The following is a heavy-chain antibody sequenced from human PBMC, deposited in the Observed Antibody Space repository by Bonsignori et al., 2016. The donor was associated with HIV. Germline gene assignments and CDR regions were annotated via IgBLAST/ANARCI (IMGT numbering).Heavy chain of an antibody. J-gene: IGHJ6*03. CDR3: ARDGSYGDYPNYYYYYYMDV. CDR1: GGSISSGSYY. Sequence: SETLSLTCTVSGGSISSGSYYWSWIRQPAGKGLEWIGRIYTSGSTNYNPSLKSRVTISVDTSKNQFSLKLSSVTAADTAVYYCARDGSYGDYPNYYYYYYMDVWGKGTTVTVSS. CDR2: IYTSGST. D-gene: IGHD4-17*01. V-gene: IGHV4-61*02.